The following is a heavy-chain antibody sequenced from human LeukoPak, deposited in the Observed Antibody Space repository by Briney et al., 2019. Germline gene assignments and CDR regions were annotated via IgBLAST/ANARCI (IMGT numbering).Heavy chain of an antibody. D-gene: IGHD3-3*01. J-gene: IGHJ6*03. Sequence: WASVKVSCKASGYTFTSYYMHWVRQAPGQGLEWMGGIIPIFGTANYAQKFQGRVTITADESTSTAYMELSSLRSEDTAVYYCARGRFLEWLLGFNYYYMDVWGKGTTVTVSS. V-gene: IGHV1-69*13. CDR3: ARGRFLEWLLGFNYYYMDV. CDR2: IIPIFGTA. CDR1: GYTFTSYY.